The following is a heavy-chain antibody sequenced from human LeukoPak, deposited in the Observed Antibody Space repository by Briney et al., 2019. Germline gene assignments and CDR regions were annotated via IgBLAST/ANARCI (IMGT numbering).Heavy chain of an antibody. V-gene: IGHV5-51*01. CDR3: ARHRISDYDSGVSWCDP. D-gene: IGHD5-12*01. CDR2: IYPGDSNT. CDR1: GYSFTNYW. J-gene: IGHJ5*02. Sequence: GESLKISCKGSGYSFTNYWIVWVRQMPGRGLEYMGFIYPGDSNTRYSPSFQGQVTISADKSISTAYLQWSSLKASDTAMYYCARHRISDYDSGVSWCDPWGQGTQVTVSS.